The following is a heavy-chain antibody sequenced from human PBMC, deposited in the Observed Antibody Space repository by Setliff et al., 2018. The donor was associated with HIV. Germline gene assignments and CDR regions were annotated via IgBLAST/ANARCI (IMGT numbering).Heavy chain of an antibody. CDR1: GGSISSYY. Sequence: SETLSLTCTVSGGSISSYYWSWIRQPPGKGLEWIGYVYTSGSVNYNPSLNSRVTISVDTSKNQFSLKVNSVTAADTAVYYCARSPRIGVAGEFEYWGQGTLVTVSS. CDR3: ARSPRIGVAGEFEY. D-gene: IGHD6-19*01. J-gene: IGHJ4*02. V-gene: IGHV4-4*09. CDR2: VYTSGSV.